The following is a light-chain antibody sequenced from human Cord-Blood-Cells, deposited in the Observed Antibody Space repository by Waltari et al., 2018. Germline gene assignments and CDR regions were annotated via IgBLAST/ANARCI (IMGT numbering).Light chain of an antibody. Sequence: QSALTQPASVSGSPGQSITISCTGTSSDVGGYNLVSWYQHHPGKAPKLMIYDVSNRPSGVSNRFSGSKSGNTASLTISGLQAEDEADYYCSSYTSSSTWVFGGGTKLTVL. J-gene: IGLJ3*02. V-gene: IGLV2-14*03. CDR2: DVS. CDR1: SSDVGGYNL. CDR3: SSYTSSSTWV.